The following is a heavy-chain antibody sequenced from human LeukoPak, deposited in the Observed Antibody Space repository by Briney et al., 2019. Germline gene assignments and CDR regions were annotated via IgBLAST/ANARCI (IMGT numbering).Heavy chain of an antibody. J-gene: IGHJ6*03. V-gene: IGHV3-48*01. CDR1: GFTFSTYS. CDR3: ARDGRYCSSTSCRSLYYYYYMDV. Sequence: GGSLRLSCTASGFTFSTYSMNWVRQAPGKGLEWVSYITSSSSTIYYADSVKGRFTISRDNSKNTLYLQVNSLRAEDTAVYYCARDGRYCSSTSCRSLYYYYYMDVWGKGTTVTVSS. CDR2: ITSSSSTI. D-gene: IGHD2-2*01.